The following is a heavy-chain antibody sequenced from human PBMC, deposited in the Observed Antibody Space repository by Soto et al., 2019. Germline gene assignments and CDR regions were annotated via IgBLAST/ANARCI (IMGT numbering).Heavy chain of an antibody. D-gene: IGHD3-3*01. V-gene: IGHV4-59*01. Sequence: QVQLQESGPGLVKPSETLSLTCTVSGGSISSYYWSWIRQPPGKGLEWIGYIFHSGSTNYNPSLESRVTISLDTSNNQFSLKLTSVTAADTAVYYCAREGHHYDFWSGSDNWFDPWGQGTLVTVSS. J-gene: IGHJ5*02. CDR1: GGSISSYY. CDR3: AREGHHYDFWSGSDNWFDP. CDR2: IFHSGST.